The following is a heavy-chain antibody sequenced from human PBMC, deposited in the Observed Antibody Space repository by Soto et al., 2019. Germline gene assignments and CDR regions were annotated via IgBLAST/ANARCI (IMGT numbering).Heavy chain of an antibody. V-gene: IGHV4-59*06. CDR1: GGSISDYY. J-gene: IGHJ6*02. CDR3: ARVFGFGGMDV. D-gene: IGHD3-10*01. CDR2: IYYSGST. Sequence: PSETLSLTCTVSGGSISDYYWSWFRQAPGKGLEWIGYIYYSGSTYYNPSLKSRVTISVDTSKNQFSLKLSSVTAADTAVYYCARVFGFGGMDVWGQGTTVTVSS.